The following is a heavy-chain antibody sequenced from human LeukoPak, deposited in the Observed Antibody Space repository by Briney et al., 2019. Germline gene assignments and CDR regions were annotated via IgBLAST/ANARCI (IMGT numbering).Heavy chain of an antibody. J-gene: IGHJ6*02. CDR3: ARDAPYYYDSSGYYYGTYYYGMDV. CDR1: GVSISSYY. CDR2: IYYSGST. V-gene: IGHV4-59*01. D-gene: IGHD3-22*01. Sequence: SETLSLTCTVSGVSISSYYWSWIRQPPGKGLEWIGYIYYSGSTNYNPSLKSRVTISVDTSKNQFSLKLSSVTAADTAVYYCARDAPYYYDSSGYYYGTYYYGMDVWGQGTTVTVSS.